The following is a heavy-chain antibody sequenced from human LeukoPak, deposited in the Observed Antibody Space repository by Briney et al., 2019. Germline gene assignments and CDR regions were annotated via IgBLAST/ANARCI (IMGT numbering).Heavy chain of an antibody. J-gene: IGHJ3*02. D-gene: IGHD5-12*01. Sequence: GGSLRLSCAASGFTFSSYSMNWVRQAPRKGLEWVSSISSSSSYIYYADSVKGRFTISRNNAKNSLYLQMNSLRAEDTAVYYCARVGVYSGYDYGAFDIWGQGTMVTVSS. CDR1: GFTFSSYS. CDR2: ISSSSSYI. V-gene: IGHV3-21*01. CDR3: ARVGVYSGYDYGAFDI.